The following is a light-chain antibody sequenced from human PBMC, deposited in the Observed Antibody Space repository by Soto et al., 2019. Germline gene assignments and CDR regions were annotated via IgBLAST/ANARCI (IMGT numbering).Light chain of an antibody. CDR2: EAS. V-gene: IGKV1-5*03. CDR3: QQYNSFPWT. Sequence: DIQMTQSPSTLSASVGDRVTITCWASQSISSWLAWYQQRPGKAPKLLIYEASIFESGVPSRLSGSGSGTQFTLTISSLQPDDFATYYCQQYNSFPWTFGLGTKVDIK. CDR1: QSISSW. J-gene: IGKJ1*01.